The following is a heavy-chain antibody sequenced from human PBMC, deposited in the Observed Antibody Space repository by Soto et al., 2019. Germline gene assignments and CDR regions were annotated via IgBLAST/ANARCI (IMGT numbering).Heavy chain of an antibody. J-gene: IGHJ6*02. CDR2: ISTYNGHT. V-gene: IGHV1-18*01. Sequence: ASVKVSCKASGYTFTNYGISWVRQAPGQGLEWVGWISTYNGHTTSAQKLQGRVTMTTDTSTSTVYMELRTLRSDDTAVYYCAGDWGQQWLAYGMDVWGQGTTVTVSS. CDR1: GYTFTNYG. CDR3: AGDWGQQWLAYGMDV. D-gene: IGHD6-19*01.